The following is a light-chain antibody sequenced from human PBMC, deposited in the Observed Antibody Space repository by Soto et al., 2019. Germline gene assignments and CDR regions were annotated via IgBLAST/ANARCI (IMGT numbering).Light chain of an antibody. CDR2: GAS. J-gene: IGKJ5*01. CDR3: QQRRGWPVT. V-gene: IGKV3D-20*02. CDR1: RTGSSNY. Sequence: ILVRPSTGTPSIYPGDKTTLSCMLSRTGSSNYLAWCQQKPGQAPRVIMYGASMRATGIPDRFSGGGSGTDFTLTISRLEPEDFAVYFCQQRRGWPVTFGQGTRLEIK.